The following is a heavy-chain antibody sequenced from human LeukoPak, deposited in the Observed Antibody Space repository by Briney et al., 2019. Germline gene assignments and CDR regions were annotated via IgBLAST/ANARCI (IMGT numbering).Heavy chain of an antibody. J-gene: IGHJ5*02. CDR2: ISGSGGST. CDR3: IPRGILHS. Sequence: GGSLRLSCAASGFTFSSYATSWVRQAPGKGLEWVSAISGSGGSTYYADSVRGRFTISRDNSKNTLGLQMNSLRVDDTAIYYCIPRGILHSWGQGTLVTVSS. CDR1: GFTFSSYA. D-gene: IGHD3-16*01. V-gene: IGHV3-23*01.